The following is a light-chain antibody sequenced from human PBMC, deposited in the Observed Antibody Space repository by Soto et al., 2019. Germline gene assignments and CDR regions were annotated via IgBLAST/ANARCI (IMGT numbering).Light chain of an antibody. CDR2: DAS. CDR3: QQSAT. CDR1: RSVSSSY. V-gene: IGKV3D-20*02. J-gene: IGKJ3*01. Sequence: EIVMTQSPATLSVSPGERATLSCRASRSVSSSYLALYQQKPGQPPRLLIYDASSRPPGIPDRFSGSGSGTDFTLTISRLEPEDFAVYYCQQSATFGPGTKVDIK.